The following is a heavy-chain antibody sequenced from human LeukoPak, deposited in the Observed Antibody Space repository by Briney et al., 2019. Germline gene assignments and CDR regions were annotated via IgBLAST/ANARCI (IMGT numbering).Heavy chain of an antibody. D-gene: IGHD6-19*01. J-gene: IGHJ3*02. V-gene: IGHV4-30-2*01. Sequence: PSETLSLTCAVSGGSMSSGGYSWSWIRQPPGKGLEWIGYIYHSGRTYYNPSLKSRVTISVDRSKNQFSLKLSSVTAADTAVYYCARERSSGWGAFDIWGQGTMVTVSS. CDR1: GGSMSSGGYS. CDR2: IYHSGRT. CDR3: ARERSSGWGAFDI.